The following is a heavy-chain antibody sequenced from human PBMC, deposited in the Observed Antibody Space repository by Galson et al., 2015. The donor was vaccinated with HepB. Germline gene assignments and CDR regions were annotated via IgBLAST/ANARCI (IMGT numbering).Heavy chain of an antibody. J-gene: IGHJ4*02. D-gene: IGHD1-26*01. Sequence: SLRLSCAASGFTVSSNYMSWVRQAPGKGLEWVSVIYSGGSTYYADSVKGRFTISRDNSKNTLYLQMNSLRAEDTAVYYCARDRTGATGFDYWGQGTLVTVSS. CDR3: ARDRTGATGFDY. V-gene: IGHV3-66*01. CDR1: GFTVSSNY. CDR2: IYSGGST.